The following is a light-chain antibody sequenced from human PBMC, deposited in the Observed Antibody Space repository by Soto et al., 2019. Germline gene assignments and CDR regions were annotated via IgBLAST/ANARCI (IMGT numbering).Light chain of an antibody. CDR1: QSVSSN. J-gene: IGKJ2*01. Sequence: EIVMPQSPATLSVSPGERATLSCRASQSVSSNLAWYQQKPGQAPRLLICGASTRATGIPARFSGSGSGTEFTLTISSLQSEDFAVYYCQQYNNWPYTFGQGTKLEIK. V-gene: IGKV3-15*01. CDR3: QQYNNWPYT. CDR2: GAS.